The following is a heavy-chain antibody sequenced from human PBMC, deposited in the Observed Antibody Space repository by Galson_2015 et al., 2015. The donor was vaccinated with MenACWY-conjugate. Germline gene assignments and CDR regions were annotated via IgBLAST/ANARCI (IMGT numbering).Heavy chain of an antibody. J-gene: IGHJ3*02. D-gene: IGHD3-22*01. CDR3: ARDHLDYYDTSGHDAFDM. CDR2: IRYGGINE. CDR1: GFIFSRFG. Sequence: SLRLSCAASGFIFSRFGMNWVRQAPGKGLEWVSSIRYGGINEYYGDSVKGRFTVSRDNSKNTLYMHMNDLRGDDTAVYYCARDHLDYYDTSGHDAFDMWGQGTMVSVSS. V-gene: IGHV3-30*02.